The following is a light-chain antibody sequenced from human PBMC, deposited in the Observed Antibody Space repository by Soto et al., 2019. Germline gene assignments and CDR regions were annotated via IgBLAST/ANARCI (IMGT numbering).Light chain of an antibody. J-gene: IGKJ1*01. V-gene: IGKV1-5*03. Sequence: DIQMTQSPSTLSASVGDRVTITCRASQSISTWLAWYQQKPGKAPKLLIYKASILESGVPSRFSGSGSGTEFTLTISSLQPDDFATYYCQQYNSYWTFCQGTKVEIK. CDR3: QQYNSYWT. CDR1: QSISTW. CDR2: KAS.